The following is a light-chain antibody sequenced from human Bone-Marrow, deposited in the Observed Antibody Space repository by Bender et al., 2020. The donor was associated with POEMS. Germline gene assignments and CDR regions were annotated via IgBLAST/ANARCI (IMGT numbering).Light chain of an antibody. CDR1: SSNIGAHA. V-gene: IGLV1-44*01. Sequence: QSVLTQPPSASGTPGQRVTISCSGGSSNIGAHAVNWYQHLPGTAPKLLIYSSHRRPSEVPDRFSGSRSGTSASLAISGLQAEDEADYYCQSYDGSLSASVFGGGTKLTVL. J-gene: IGLJ3*02. CDR2: SSH. CDR3: QSYDGSLSASV.